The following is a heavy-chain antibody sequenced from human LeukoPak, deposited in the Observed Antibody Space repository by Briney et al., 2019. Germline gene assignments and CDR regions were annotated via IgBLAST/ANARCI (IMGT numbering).Heavy chain of an antibody. D-gene: IGHD6-13*01. V-gene: IGHV4-39*07. J-gene: IGHJ5*02. CDR1: GDSIINSYF. Sequence: PSETLSLTCSVSGDSIINSYFWAWIRQPPGKGLEWIRSMYYKGSTYYNLSLKSRVTISVDTSKNHFSLKLNSVTAADTAVYYCARDPYSSSWKNWFDPWGQGILVTVSS. CDR3: ARDPYSSSWKNWFDP. CDR2: MYYKGST.